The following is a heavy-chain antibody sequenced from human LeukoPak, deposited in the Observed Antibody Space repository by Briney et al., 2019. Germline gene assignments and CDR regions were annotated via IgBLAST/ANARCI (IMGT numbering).Heavy chain of an antibody. CDR3: ARGGIAVAGTVYWYFDL. CDR2: INTDGSST. D-gene: IGHD6-19*01. V-gene: IGHV3-74*01. CDR1: GFTFSSYW. Sequence: GGSLRLSCAASGFTFSSYWMHWVRQAPGKGLVWVSRINTDGSSTSYADSVKGRFTISRDNAKNTLYLQMNSLRAGDTAVYYCARGGIAVAGTVYWYFDLWGRGTLVTVSS. J-gene: IGHJ2*01.